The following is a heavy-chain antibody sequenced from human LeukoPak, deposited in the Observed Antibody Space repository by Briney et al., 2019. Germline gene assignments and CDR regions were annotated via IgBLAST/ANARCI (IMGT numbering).Heavy chain of an antibody. Sequence: SETLSLTCTVSGGSISSYYWSWIRQPPGKGLEWIWYIYYSGSTNYNPSLKSRVTISVDTSKNQFSLKLSSVTAADTAVYYCARVSLGYCSSTSCPGENYFDYWGQGTLVTVSS. D-gene: IGHD2-2*01. CDR3: ARVSLGYCSSTSCPGENYFDY. CDR2: IYYSGST. V-gene: IGHV4-59*01. CDR1: GGSISSYY. J-gene: IGHJ4*02.